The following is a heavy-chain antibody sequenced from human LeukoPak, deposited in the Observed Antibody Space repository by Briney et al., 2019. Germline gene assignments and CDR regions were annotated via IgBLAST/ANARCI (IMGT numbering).Heavy chain of an antibody. Sequence: GGSLRLSCAASGFTFTDYYMTWIRQAPGKGLEWVSYISSSGSTIYYADSVKGRFTISRDNPNNSLSLQMNSLRAEDTAVYYCARVRYDSSGYYYGARYAFDIWGQGKMVTVSP. CDR3: ARVRYDSSGYYYGARYAFDI. CDR2: ISSSGSTI. V-gene: IGHV3-11*01. CDR1: GFTFTDYY. J-gene: IGHJ3*02. D-gene: IGHD3-22*01.